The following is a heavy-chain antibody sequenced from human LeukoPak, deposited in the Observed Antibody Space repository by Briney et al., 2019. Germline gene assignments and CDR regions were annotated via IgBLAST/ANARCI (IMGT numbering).Heavy chain of an antibody. V-gene: IGHV6-1*01. CDR2: TYYRSKGYN. CDR3: ARAAAGLYYYYYMDV. Sequence: SQTLSLTCTISGDIVSSNNAAWNWIRQSPSRGLEWLGRTYYRSKGYNEYAVSVKSRITINPDTSTHQFSLQLNSVTPEETAVYYCARAAAGLYYYYYMDVWGKEPTVTVSS. J-gene: IGHJ6*03. D-gene: IGHD6-13*01. CDR1: GDIVSSNNAA.